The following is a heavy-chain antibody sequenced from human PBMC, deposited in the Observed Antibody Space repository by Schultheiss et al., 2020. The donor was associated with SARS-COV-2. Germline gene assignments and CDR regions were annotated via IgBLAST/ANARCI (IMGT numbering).Heavy chain of an antibody. CDR3: ARHDSGIAAAGNFRFDP. CDR1: GGSISSYY. Sequence: SETLSLTCTVSGGSISSYYWSWIRQPAGKGLEWIGYIYYSGSTNYNPSLKSRVTISVDTSKNQFSLKLSSVTAADTAVYYCARHDSGIAAAGNFRFDPWGQGTLVTVSS. D-gene: IGHD6-13*01. CDR2: IYYSGST. V-gene: IGHV4-59*08. J-gene: IGHJ5*02.